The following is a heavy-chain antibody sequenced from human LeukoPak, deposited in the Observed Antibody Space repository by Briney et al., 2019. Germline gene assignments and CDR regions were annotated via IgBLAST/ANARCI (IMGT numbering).Heavy chain of an antibody. Sequence: GGSLRLSCAASGFTFSSYEMHWVRQAPGKGLEWVAFIRYDGSNKYYADSVKDRFTISRDNSKNTLYVQMNSLRAEDTAVYYCAKESMWFGESNPFDYWGQGTLVTVSS. CDR2: IRYDGSNK. D-gene: IGHD3-10*01. CDR1: GFTFSSYE. V-gene: IGHV3-30*02. J-gene: IGHJ4*02. CDR3: AKESMWFGESNPFDY.